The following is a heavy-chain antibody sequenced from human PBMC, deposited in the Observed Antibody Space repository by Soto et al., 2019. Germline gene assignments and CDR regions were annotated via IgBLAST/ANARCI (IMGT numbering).Heavy chain of an antibody. Sequence: SETLSLTCTVSGGSISSSSYYWGWIRQPPGKGLEWIGSIYYSGSTYYNPSLKGRVAISVDTSKKQSSLQVTSVTAADTAMYFCARHRIEAVWRGFDYWGQGSPVTVSS. J-gene: IGHJ4*02. CDR2: IYYSGST. D-gene: IGHD1-1*01. CDR3: ARHRIEAVWRGFDY. CDR1: GGSISSSSYY. V-gene: IGHV4-39*01.